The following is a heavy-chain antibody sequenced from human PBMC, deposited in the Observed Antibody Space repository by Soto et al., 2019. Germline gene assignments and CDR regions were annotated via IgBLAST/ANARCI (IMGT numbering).Heavy chain of an antibody. CDR2: IIPILGIA. CDR1: GYTFTSYA. CDR3: ARDDGDIVVVPAAMPMLG. J-gene: IGHJ4*02. D-gene: IGHD2-2*01. Sequence: SVKVSCKASGYTFTSYAISWVRQAPGQGLEWMGRIIPILGIANYAQKFQGRVTITADKSTSTAYMELNSLRAEDTAVYYCARDDGDIVVVPAAMPMLGWGQGTLVTVS. V-gene: IGHV1-69*04.